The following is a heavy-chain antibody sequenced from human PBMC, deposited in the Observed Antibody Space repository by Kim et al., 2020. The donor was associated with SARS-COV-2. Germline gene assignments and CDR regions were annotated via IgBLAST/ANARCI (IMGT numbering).Heavy chain of an antibody. CDR2: ISSSSSYI. CDR3: ASSSAAGKLSLLNYYYYYGMDV. Sequence: GGSLRLSCAASGFTFSSYSMNWVRQAPGKGLEWVSSISSSSSYIYYADSVKGRFTISRDNAKNSLYLQMNSLRAEDTAVYYCASSSAAGKLSLLNYYYYYGMDVWGQGTTVTVSS. CDR1: GFTFSSYS. V-gene: IGHV3-21*01. D-gene: IGHD6-13*01. J-gene: IGHJ6*02.